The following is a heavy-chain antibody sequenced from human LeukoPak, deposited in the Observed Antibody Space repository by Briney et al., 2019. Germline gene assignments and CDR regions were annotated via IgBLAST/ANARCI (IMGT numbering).Heavy chain of an antibody. D-gene: IGHD3-22*01. CDR2: ISAYIGNT. Sequence: ASVKVSCKASGYTFTSYGISWVRQAPGQGLEWMGWISAYIGNTNYAQKLQGRVTMTTDTSTSTAYMELRSLRSDDTAVYYCARGTSPSSGYYVNGAFDIWGQGTMVTVSS. V-gene: IGHV1-18*01. J-gene: IGHJ3*02. CDR1: GYTFTSYG. CDR3: ARGTSPSSGYYVNGAFDI.